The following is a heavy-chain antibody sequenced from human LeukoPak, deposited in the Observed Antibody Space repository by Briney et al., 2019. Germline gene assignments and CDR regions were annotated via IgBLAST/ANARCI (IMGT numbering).Heavy chain of an antibody. J-gene: IGHJ1*01. V-gene: IGHV2-5*01. Sequence: ESGPTLVNPTQTLTLTCTFSGFSLSTSGVGVGWIRQPPGKALEWLALIYWNDDKRYSPSLKSRLTITKDTSKNQVVLTMTNMDPVDTATYYCAHSHSVYYYDSGGYDFQHWGQGTLVTVSS. CDR2: IYWNDDK. CDR3: AHSHSVYYYDSGGYDFQH. D-gene: IGHD3-22*01. CDR1: GFSLSTSGVG.